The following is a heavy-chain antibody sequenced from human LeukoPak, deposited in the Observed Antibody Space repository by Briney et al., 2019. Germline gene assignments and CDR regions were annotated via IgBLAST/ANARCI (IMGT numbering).Heavy chain of an antibody. CDR2: INPNSGGT. J-gene: IGHJ5*02. Sequence: GASVKVSCKASGYTFTSYGISWVRQAPGQGLEWMGWINPNSGGTNYAQKFQGRVTMTRDTSISTAYMELRSLRSDDTAVYYCARDLRNYYGSGSYFVLGWENWLDPWGQGTLVTVTS. CDR3: ARDLRNYYGSGSYFVLGWENWLDP. V-gene: IGHV1-2*02. CDR1: GYTFTSYG. D-gene: IGHD3-10*01.